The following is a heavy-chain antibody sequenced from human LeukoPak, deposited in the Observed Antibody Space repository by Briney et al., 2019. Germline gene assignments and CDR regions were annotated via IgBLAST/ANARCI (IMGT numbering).Heavy chain of an antibody. CDR3: ARPYYYDSSGYNDY. J-gene: IGHJ4*02. CDR1: GASISGTSYY. Sequence: SETLSLTCAVSGASISGTSYYWGWIRQPPGKGLEWIGSIYHSGSTYYNPSLKSRVTISVDTSKNQFSLKLSSVTAADTAVYYCARPYYYDSSGYNDYWGQGTLVTVSS. D-gene: IGHD3-22*01. CDR2: IYHSGST. V-gene: IGHV4-39*07.